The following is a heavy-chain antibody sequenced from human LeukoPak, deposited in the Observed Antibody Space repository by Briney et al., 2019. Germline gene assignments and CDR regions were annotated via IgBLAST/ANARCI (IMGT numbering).Heavy chain of an antibody. Sequence: SETLSLTCTVSGGSISSYYWSWIRQPPEKGLEWIGYIYYSGTTNYNPSLMSRVTISVDTSKNQFSLKLSSVTAADTAVYYCARVVLSSQLAKRQGYCSGGRCYTGHFADWGQGTLVTVSS. CDR3: ARVVLSSQLAKRQGYCSGGRCYTGHFAD. J-gene: IGHJ4*02. V-gene: IGHV4-59*01. CDR1: GGSISSYY. D-gene: IGHD2-15*01. CDR2: IYYSGTT.